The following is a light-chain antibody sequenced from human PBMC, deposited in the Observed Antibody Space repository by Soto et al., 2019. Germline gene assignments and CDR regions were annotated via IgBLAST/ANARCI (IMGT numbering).Light chain of an antibody. V-gene: IGKV3-20*01. CDR2: GAS. Sequence: EIVLTQSPGTLSLSPGERATLSCRASQSVSSSYLAWYQQKPGQAPRLIIYGASSSATGIPDRFSGSGSGTDFTLTISRLEPEDFAVYYCQQYGSSQTFGQGTKVEIK. CDR1: QSVSSSY. CDR3: QQYGSSQT. J-gene: IGKJ1*01.